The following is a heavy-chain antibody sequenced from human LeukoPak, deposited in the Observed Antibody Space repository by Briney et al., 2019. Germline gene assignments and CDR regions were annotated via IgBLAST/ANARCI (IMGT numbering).Heavy chain of an antibody. Sequence: GGSLRLSCAASGFTFSNSGIHWVRQAPGKELEWVALISSYDGRDKNFADSVKGRFTISRDNSRNTVYLQMNSLRPEDTAVYYCAKGYSGYDYAFYIWGQGTMVTVSS. J-gene: IGHJ3*02. CDR1: GFTFSNSG. CDR3: AKGYSGYDYAFYI. D-gene: IGHD5-12*01. V-gene: IGHV3-30*18. CDR2: ISSYDGRDK.